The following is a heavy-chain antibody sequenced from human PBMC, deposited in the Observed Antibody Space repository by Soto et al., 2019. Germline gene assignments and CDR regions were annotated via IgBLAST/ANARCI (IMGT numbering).Heavy chain of an antibody. J-gene: IGHJ6*02. Sequence: SETLSLTCAVYGGSFSGYYWSWIRQPPGKGLEWIGEINHSGSTNYNPSLKSRVTISVDTSKNQFSLKLSSVTAADTAVYYCARGPLYCSGGSCYPTDYYYYGMDVWGQGTTVT. V-gene: IGHV4-34*01. CDR3: ARGPLYCSGGSCYPTDYYYYGMDV. CDR1: GGSFSGYY. D-gene: IGHD2-15*01. CDR2: INHSGST.